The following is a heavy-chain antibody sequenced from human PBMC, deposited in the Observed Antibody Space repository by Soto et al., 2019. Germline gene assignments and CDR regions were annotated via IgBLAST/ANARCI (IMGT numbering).Heavy chain of an antibody. D-gene: IGHD5-18*01. V-gene: IGHV4-38-2*02. CDR1: GDSISSGYY. Sequence: SETLSLTCAVSGDSISSGYYWGWIRQPPGKGLEWIASVYHSGNTYYNPSLKSRVTISVDTSKNQFSLKLSSVTAADTAVYYCARDARIKLWLANWFDPWGQGTLVTVSS. CDR2: VYHSGNT. CDR3: ARDARIKLWLANWFDP. J-gene: IGHJ5*01.